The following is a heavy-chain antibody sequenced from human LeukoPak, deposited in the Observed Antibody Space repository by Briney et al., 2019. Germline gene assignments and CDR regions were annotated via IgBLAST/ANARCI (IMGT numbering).Heavy chain of an antibody. CDR1: GDSVSSNSAA. J-gene: IGHJ4*02. D-gene: IGHD4-23*01. CDR2: TYYRSKWYN. CDR3: ARGGGAFDY. V-gene: IGHV6-1*01. Sequence: SQTLSLTCAISGDSVSSNSAAWNWIRQSPSRGLEWLVRTYYRSKWYNGYAVSVRGRITINPDTSKNLFSLQLNSMTPDDTAVYYCARGGGAFDYWSQGTLVTVSS.